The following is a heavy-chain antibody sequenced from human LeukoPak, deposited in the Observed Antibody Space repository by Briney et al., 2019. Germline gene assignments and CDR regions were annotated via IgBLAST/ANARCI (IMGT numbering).Heavy chain of an antibody. J-gene: IGHJ5*02. CDR3: ARDFLDWSNWFDP. CDR2: ISSSSSYI. D-gene: IGHD3-9*01. CDR1: GFTFSSYS. V-gene: IGHV3-21*01. Sequence: GGSLRLSCAASGFTFSSYSMNWVRQAPGKGLEWVSSISSSSSYIYYADSVKGRFTTSRDNAKNSLYLQMSSLRAEDTAVYYCARDFLDWSNWFDPWGQGTLVTVSS.